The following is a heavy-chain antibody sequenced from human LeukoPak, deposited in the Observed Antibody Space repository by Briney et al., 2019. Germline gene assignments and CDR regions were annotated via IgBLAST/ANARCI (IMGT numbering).Heavy chain of an antibody. CDR3: SRDLSAAGNVACDY. CDR1: GFTFRDFA. CDR2: IRGKFEGGTV. Sequence: PGGSLRLSCTTSGFTFRDFAMSWFRQAPGRGLEWLGFIRGKFEGGTVEYAASVQGRFTIARDDSKNIAYLQMNSLKTEDTAVYYCSRDLSAAGNVACDYWGQGTLVTVSS. D-gene: IGHD6-13*01. V-gene: IGHV3-49*03. J-gene: IGHJ4*02.